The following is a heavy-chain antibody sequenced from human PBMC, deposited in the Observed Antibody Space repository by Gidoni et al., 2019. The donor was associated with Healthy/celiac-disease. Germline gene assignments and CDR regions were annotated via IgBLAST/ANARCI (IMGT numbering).Heavy chain of an antibody. Sequence: QVQLVESGGGVVQPGRSLRLPCAASGFTFSSYAMHWVRQAPGKGLEWVAVISYDGSNKYYADSVKGRFTISRDNSKNTLYLQMNSLRAEDTAVYYCARATPEEDSSGGFDYWGQGTLVTVSS. D-gene: IGHD6-19*01. J-gene: IGHJ4*02. V-gene: IGHV3-30*04. CDR3: ARATPEEDSSGGFDY. CDR2: ISYDGSNK. CDR1: GFTFSSYA.